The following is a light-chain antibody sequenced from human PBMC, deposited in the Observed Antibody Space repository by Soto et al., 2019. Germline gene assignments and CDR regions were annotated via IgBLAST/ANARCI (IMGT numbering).Light chain of an antibody. J-gene: IGKJ1*01. CDR2: GAS. CDR1: QSVRSNY. Sequence: DIVLTQSPGTLSLSPGERATLSCRASQSVRSNYLAWYQQKPGQAPRLLIYGASARATGIPDRFSGSGSGTDFTLTLSGLEPEDFAVYYCQQYGSSPLTFGQGTKVEIK. CDR3: QQYGSSPLT. V-gene: IGKV3-20*01.